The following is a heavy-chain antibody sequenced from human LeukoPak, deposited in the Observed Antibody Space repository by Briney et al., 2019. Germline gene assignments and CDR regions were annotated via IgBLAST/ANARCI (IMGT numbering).Heavy chain of an antibody. V-gene: IGHV1-2*02. Sequence: VASVKVSCKASGYTFTGYYMHWVRQAPGQGLEWMGWINPNSGGTNYAQKFQGRVTMTRNTSISTAYMELSSLRSEDTAVYYCARLLMSSSSWGEFQGTYGMDVWGQGTTVTVSS. D-gene: IGHD6-13*01. CDR1: GYTFTGYY. J-gene: IGHJ6*02. CDR2: INPNSGGT. CDR3: ARLLMSSSSWGEFQGTYGMDV.